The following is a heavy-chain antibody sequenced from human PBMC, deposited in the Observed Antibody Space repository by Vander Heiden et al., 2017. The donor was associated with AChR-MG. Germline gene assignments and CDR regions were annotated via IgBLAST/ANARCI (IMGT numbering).Heavy chain of an antibody. D-gene: IGHD3-16*02. Sequence: QVQLVESGGGAVQPGGSLTLSCAASGFTFSNYAMHWVRRAPGKGLEWVALISFDGNNKFYADSVQGRFTIARDISKRTVSLQMNNLRVEDTALYFCAKDAERITFGGVIPRGYFDHWGQGSLVTVSS. CDR2: ISFDGNNK. J-gene: IGHJ4*02. CDR1: GFTFSNYA. V-gene: IGHV3-30*18. CDR3: AKDAERITFGGVIPRGYFDH.